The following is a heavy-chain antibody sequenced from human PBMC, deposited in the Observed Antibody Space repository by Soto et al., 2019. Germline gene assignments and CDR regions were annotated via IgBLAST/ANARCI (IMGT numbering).Heavy chain of an antibody. CDR1: GFTFSNYW. J-gene: IGHJ4*02. CDR2: MKQDGSEK. CDR3: ASVITPRGLDS. D-gene: IGHD3-10*01. Sequence: EVQLVESGGGLVQPGGSLRLSCAAPGFTFSNYWMSWVRQAPGKGLEWVANMKQDGSEKDYVGSVKGRFTISRDNAKNSLYLQMNGLTTEATAVYYCASVITPRGLDSWGQGTLVTVSS. V-gene: IGHV3-7*05.